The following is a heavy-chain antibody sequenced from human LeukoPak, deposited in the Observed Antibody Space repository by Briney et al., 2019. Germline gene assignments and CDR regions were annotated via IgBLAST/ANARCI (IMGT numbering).Heavy chain of an antibody. CDR3: AREVRGSAIHDLRFLEWEAFDY. D-gene: IGHD3-3*01. Sequence: SETLSLTCTVSGGSISSGDYYWSWIRQPPGKGLEWIGYIYHSGSTYYNPSLKSRVTISVDRSKNQFSLKLSSVTAADTAVYYCAREVRGSAIHDLRFLEWEAFDYWGQGTLVTVSS. V-gene: IGHV4-30-4*08. J-gene: IGHJ4*02. CDR1: GGSISSGDYY. CDR2: IYHSGST.